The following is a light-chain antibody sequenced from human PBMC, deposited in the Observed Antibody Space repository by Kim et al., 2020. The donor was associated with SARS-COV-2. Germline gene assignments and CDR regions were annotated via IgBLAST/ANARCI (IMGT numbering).Light chain of an antibody. V-gene: IGKV3-11*01. Sequence: EIVLTQSPATLSLSPGERATLSCRASQSVSSYLAWYQQKPGQAPRLLIYDASNRATGIPARFSGSGSGTDFTLTISSLEPEDFAVYYCQQRSNWPRTCGQGTKLDI. CDR2: DAS. CDR3: QQRSNWPRT. J-gene: IGKJ2*01. CDR1: QSVSSY.